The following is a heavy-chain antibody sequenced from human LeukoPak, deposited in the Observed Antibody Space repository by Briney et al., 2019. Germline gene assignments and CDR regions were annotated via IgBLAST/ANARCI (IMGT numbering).Heavy chain of an antibody. V-gene: IGHV3-21*04. CDR1: GFTFSSYS. Sequence: GGSLRLSCAASGFTFSSYSMNWVRQAPGKRLEWVSSISSSSSYIYYADSVKGRFTISRDDSKNTIYLQMNSLRAEDTAVYYCARGGAHYWNPRYWGQGTLVTVSS. D-gene: IGHD1-1*01. J-gene: IGHJ4*02. CDR3: ARGGAHYWNPRY. CDR2: ISSSSSYI.